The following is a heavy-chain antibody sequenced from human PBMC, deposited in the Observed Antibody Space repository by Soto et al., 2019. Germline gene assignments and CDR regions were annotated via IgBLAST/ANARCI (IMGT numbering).Heavy chain of an antibody. CDR3: ARQRFGPLHGLVDV. D-gene: IGHD3-10*01. V-gene: IGHV4-59*08. CDR2: VHHSWGS. Sequence: QVQLQESGPGLVKPSETLSLSCTVSGGSISSYYWSWFRQSPGKRMEWIGYVHHSWGSSYNPSLQSRVAISLDTSQSQFSLKLTSVTATDTAVYYCARQRFGPLHGLVDVWGQGTTVTVSS. CDR1: GGSISSYY. J-gene: IGHJ6*02.